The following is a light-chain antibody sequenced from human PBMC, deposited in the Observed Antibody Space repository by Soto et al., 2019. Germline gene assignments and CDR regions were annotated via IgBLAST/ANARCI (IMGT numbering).Light chain of an antibody. CDR2: TAS. V-gene: IGKV1-12*01. Sequence: DIQMTQSPSSVSASVGDRVTITCRASQGVGTWLAWFQQKPGEAPRLLIYTASTLHSGVPSRFSGSGSGTDFTLTITCLQPEDFATYSCQQGDSFPLTFGGGTKVEIK. CDR3: QQGDSFPLT. J-gene: IGKJ4*01. CDR1: QGVGTW.